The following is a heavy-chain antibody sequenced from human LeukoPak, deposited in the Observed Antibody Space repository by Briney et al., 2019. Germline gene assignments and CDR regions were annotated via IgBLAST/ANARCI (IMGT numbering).Heavy chain of an antibody. J-gene: IGHJ4*02. V-gene: IGHV4-34*01. CDR3: ARGIRAGYDY. Sequence: SETLSLTCAVYGGSFSGYYWSWIRQPPGKGLEWIGEINHSGSTNYNPSLKNRVTISVDTSKNQFSLKLSSVTAADTAVYYCARGIRAGYDYWGQGTLVTVSS. CDR2: INHSGST. D-gene: IGHD5-24*01. CDR1: GGSFSGYY.